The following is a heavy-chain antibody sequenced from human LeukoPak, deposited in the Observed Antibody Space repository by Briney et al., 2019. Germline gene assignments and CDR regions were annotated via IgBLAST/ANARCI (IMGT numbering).Heavy chain of an antibody. Sequence: GRSLRLSCAASGFTFSSYAMHWVRQAPGKGLEWVAVISYDGSNKYYADSVKGRFTISRDNSKNTLYLQMNSLRAEDTAVYYCARDSRQEMATTPDYWGQGTLVTVSS. D-gene: IGHD5-24*01. V-gene: IGHV3-30-3*01. CDR3: ARDSRQEMATTPDY. CDR1: GFTFSSYA. CDR2: ISYDGSNK. J-gene: IGHJ4*02.